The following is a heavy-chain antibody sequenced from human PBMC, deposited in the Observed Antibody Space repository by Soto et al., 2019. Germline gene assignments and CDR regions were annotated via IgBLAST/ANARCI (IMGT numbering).Heavy chain of an antibody. CDR3: ARFARYGDYGESFDS. Sequence: QVQLVESGGGLVKPGGSLTLSCAASGFTFSDYYMSWIRQAPGKGLEWVSYISHSGTNIYYADSVKGRFTISRDNAKNSLYLQMNSLRAEDTAVYYCARFARYGDYGESFDSWGQGTLVNVSS. J-gene: IGHJ4*02. CDR1: GFTFSDYY. V-gene: IGHV3-11*01. D-gene: IGHD4-17*01. CDR2: ISHSGTNI.